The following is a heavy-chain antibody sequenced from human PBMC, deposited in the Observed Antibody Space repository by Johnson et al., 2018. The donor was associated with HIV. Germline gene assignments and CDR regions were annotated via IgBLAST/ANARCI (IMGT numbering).Heavy chain of an antibody. D-gene: IGHD6-19*01. J-gene: IGHJ3*02. V-gene: IGHV3-30*14. CDR2: ISYDGSNK. Sequence: QVQLVESGGGLVQPGRSLRLSCAASGFTFSSYAMHWVRQAPGKGLEWVAVISYDGSNKYYADSVKGRFTISRDNSKNTLYLQMNSLRPEDTAVYYCARDSPSGWPDAFDIWGQGTMVTVSS. CDR1: GFTFSSYA. CDR3: ARDSPSGWPDAFDI.